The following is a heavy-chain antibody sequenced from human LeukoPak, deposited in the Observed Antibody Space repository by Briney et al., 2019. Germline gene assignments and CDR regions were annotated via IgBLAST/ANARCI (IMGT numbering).Heavy chain of an antibody. V-gene: IGHV1-2*02. CDR1: GYTFTGYY. Sequence: ASVKVSCKASGYTFTGYYIHWVRQAPGQRLEWMGWINPNSGGTNYAQKFQGRVTMTRDTSISTAYMELSRLRSDDTAVYYCARTDYDFWSGYRGHNWFDPWGQGTLVTVSS. CDR2: INPNSGGT. J-gene: IGHJ5*02. D-gene: IGHD3-3*01. CDR3: ARTDYDFWSGYRGHNWFDP.